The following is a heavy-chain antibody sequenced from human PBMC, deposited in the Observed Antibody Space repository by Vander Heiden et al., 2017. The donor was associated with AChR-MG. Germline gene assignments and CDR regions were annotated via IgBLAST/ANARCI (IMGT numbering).Heavy chain of an antibody. J-gene: IGHJ6*02. CDR3: AKALRRITIFGVVTRTPDV. V-gene: IGHV3-23*01. Sequence: EVQLLESGGGLVQPGGSLRLSCAASGFTFSSYAMSWVRQAPGKGLEWVSAISGSGGSTYYADSVKGRFTISRDNSKNTLYLQMNSLRAEDTAVYYCAKALRRITIFGVVTRTPDVWGQGTTVTVSS. CDR1: GFTFSSYA. CDR2: ISGSGGST. D-gene: IGHD3-3*01.